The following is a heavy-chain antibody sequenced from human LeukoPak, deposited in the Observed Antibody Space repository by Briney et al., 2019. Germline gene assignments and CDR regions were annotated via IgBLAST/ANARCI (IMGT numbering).Heavy chain of an antibody. CDR2: IYHSGST. J-gene: IGHJ4*02. D-gene: IGHD3-22*01. CDR3: ARAVGYYFDNSGPSKTFDY. CDR1: GYSIGSGYY. V-gene: IGHV4-38-2*02. Sequence: SETLSLTCTVSGYSIGSGYYWGWIRQPPGKGLEWIGSIYHSGSTYYNPSLKSRVTISVDTSKNQFSLKLTSVTAADTAVYYCARAVGYYFDNSGPSKTFDYWGQGTLVTVSS.